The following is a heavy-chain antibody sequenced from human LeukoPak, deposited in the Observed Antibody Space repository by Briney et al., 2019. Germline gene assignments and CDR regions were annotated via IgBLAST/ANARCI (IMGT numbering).Heavy chain of an antibody. Sequence: SETLSLTCTVSGGSISSYYWSWIRQPPGKGLEWIGYIYYSGSTNYNPSLKSRVTISVDTSKNQFSLKLSSVIAAGTAVYYCAGGYGDYDYWGQGTLVTVSS. CDR2: IYYSGST. V-gene: IGHV4-59*01. J-gene: IGHJ4*02. CDR1: GGSISSYY. CDR3: AGGYGDYDY. D-gene: IGHD4-17*01.